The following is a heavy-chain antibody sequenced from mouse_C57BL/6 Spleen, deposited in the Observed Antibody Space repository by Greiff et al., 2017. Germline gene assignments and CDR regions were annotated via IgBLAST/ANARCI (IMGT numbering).Heavy chain of an antibody. CDR3: ASSSSYYFDY. J-gene: IGHJ2*01. Sequence: EVHLVESGGDLVKPGGSLKLSCAASGFTFSSYGMSWVRQTPDKRLEWVATISSGGSYTYYPDSVKGRFTISRDNAKNTLYLQMSSLKSEDTARYYCASSSSYYFDYWGQGTTLTVSS. D-gene: IGHD1-1*01. CDR2: ISSGGSYT. CDR1: GFTFSSYG. V-gene: IGHV5-6*01.